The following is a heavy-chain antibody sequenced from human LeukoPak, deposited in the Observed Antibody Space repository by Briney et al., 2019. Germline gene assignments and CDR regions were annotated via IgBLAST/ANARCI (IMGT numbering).Heavy chain of an antibody. D-gene: IGHD6-13*01. CDR1: GFTFSSYA. V-gene: IGHV3-23*01. J-gene: IGHJ4*02. Sequence: GGSLRLSCAASGFTFSSYAMSWVRQAPGKGLEWVSAISGSGGSTYYADSVKGRFTISRDNSKNTLYLQMNSLRAEDTAVYYCAKRFKSSSWSHYFDYWGQGTLVTVSS. CDR3: AKRFKSSSWSHYFDY. CDR2: ISGSGGST.